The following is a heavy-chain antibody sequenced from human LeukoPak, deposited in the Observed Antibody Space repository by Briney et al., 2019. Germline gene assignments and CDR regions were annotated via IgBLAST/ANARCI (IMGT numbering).Heavy chain of an antibody. CDR3: AREGVEMATMNADFDY. CDR1: GGSISSGDYY. D-gene: IGHD5-24*01. V-gene: IGHV4-30-4*01. Sequence: SETLSLTCTVSGGSISSGDYYWSWIRQPPGKGLEWIGYIYYSGSTYYNPSLKSRVTISVDTSKNQFSLKLSSVTAADTAVYYCAREGVEMATMNADFDYWGQGTLVTVSS. J-gene: IGHJ4*02. CDR2: IYYSGST.